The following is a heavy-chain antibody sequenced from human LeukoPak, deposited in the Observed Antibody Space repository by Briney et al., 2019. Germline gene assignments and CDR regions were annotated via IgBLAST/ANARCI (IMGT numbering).Heavy chain of an antibody. D-gene: IGHD1-26*01. V-gene: IGHV3-74*01. CDR1: GFTFSSNW. CDR2: INEDGSTT. CDR3: AKKAQYNGNYPLDY. Sequence: GSLRLSCAASGFTFSSNWMHWVRQAPGKGLVWVSRINEDGSTTNYADSVKGRSTIFRDNAKNTLYLQMNSLRAEDTALYFCAKKAQYNGNYPLDYWGQGTLVTVSS. J-gene: IGHJ4*02.